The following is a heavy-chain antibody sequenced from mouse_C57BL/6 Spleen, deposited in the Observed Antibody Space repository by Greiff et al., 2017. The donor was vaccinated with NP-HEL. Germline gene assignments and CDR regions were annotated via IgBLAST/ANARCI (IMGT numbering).Heavy chain of an antibody. CDR3: AREAIYYDPPWFAY. V-gene: IGHV1-4*01. CDR2: INPSSGYT. CDR1: GYTFTSYT. Sequence: QVQLKQSGAELARPGASVKMSCKASGYTFTSYTMHWVKQRPGQGLEWIGYINPSSGYTKYNQKFKDKATLTADKSSSTAYMQLSSLTSEDSAVYYCAREAIYYDPPWFAYWGQGTLVTVSA. D-gene: IGHD2-4*01. J-gene: IGHJ3*01.